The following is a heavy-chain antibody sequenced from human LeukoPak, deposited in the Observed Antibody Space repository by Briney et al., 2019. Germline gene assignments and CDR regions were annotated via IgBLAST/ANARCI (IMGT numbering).Heavy chain of an antibody. D-gene: IGHD5-12*01. V-gene: IGHV1-18*01. J-gene: IGHJ4*02. CDR2: ISAYNGNT. CDR1: GYSFTSHG. Sequence: ASVKVSCKASGYSFTSHGISCVRQAPGQGLEWIGWISAYNGNTKYAQKLQGRVTMTTDTSTSTAYMELGSLRSDDTAVYYCARVPDDVVAALSFDFWGQGTLVTVSS. CDR3: ARVPDDVVAALSFDF.